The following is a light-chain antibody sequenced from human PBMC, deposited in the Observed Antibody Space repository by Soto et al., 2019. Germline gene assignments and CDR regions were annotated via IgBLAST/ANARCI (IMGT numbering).Light chain of an antibody. V-gene: IGKV2-28*01. J-gene: IGKJ4*01. CDR3: MQYLQSYYT. Sequence: DIVMTQSPLSLPVTPGEPASISCRSSQSLLHSNGYNYLDWYVQKQGQSQQVLIYLGSNRAAGVPDRLSGSGSGRDFTLKISRVEAEDVGVYFCMQYLQSYYTFGGGTRVEIK. CDR1: QSLLHSNGYNY. CDR2: LGS.